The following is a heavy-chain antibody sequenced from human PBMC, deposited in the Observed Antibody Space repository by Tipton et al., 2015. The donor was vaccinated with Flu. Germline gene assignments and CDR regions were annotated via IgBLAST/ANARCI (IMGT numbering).Heavy chain of an antibody. V-gene: IGHV4-31*03. CDR1: GGSISSGGYY. CDR2: FHNSGST. CDR3: GRESGGGSSGYTDY. Sequence: TLSLTCTVSGGSISSGGYYWTWIRQHPGKGLEWIGYFHNSGSTYYNPSLKSRVTISADTSKNHFSLKLSSVTVADTAVYYCGRESGGGSSGYTDYWGQGTLVTVSS. J-gene: IGHJ4*02. D-gene: IGHD3-22*01.